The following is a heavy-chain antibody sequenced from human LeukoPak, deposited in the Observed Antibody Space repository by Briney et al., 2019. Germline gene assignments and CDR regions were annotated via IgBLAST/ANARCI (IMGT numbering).Heavy chain of an antibody. D-gene: IGHD2-2*02. V-gene: IGHV4-59*01. CDR3: ARVYCSSNSCYIGYFDY. CDR2: IYYSGST. CDR1: GGSISSYY. J-gene: IGHJ4*02. Sequence: KPSETLSLTCTVSGGSISSYYWSWIRQPPGKGLEWIGNIYYSGSTNYNPSLKSRVTISVDTSKNQFSLKLSSVTAADTAVYYCARVYCSSNSCYIGYFDYWGQGTLVTVSS.